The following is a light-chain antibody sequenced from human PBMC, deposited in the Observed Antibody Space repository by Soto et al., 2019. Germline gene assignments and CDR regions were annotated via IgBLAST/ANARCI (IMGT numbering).Light chain of an antibody. CDR2: ANS. V-gene: IGLV1-40*01. CDR3: QSYDFSRSGSGV. Sequence: QSVLTQPPSVSGAPGQRVTISCTGSSSNIGGGYDVHWYQQLPGTAPKLLIYANSNRPSGVPDRFSGSKSGTSASLAITGLQAEDEADYYCQSYDFSRSGSGVFGGGTKVTVL. J-gene: IGLJ2*01. CDR1: SSNIGGGYD.